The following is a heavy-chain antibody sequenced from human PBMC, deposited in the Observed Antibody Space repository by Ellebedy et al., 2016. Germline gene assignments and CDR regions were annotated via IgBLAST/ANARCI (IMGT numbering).Heavy chain of an antibody. J-gene: IGHJ5*02. CDR2: MSQDGSEK. Sequence: GESLKISXAASGFTFGNFWMAWVRQAPGKGLEWVAHMSQDGSEKFYVDSVKGRFTISRDNAKNSLFLQMNSLRDEDTAVYYCVRQMMIDSSGWSPWGQGTLVTVSS. CDR1: GFTFGNFW. D-gene: IGHD6-19*01. CDR3: VRQMMIDSSGWSP. V-gene: IGHV3-7*01.